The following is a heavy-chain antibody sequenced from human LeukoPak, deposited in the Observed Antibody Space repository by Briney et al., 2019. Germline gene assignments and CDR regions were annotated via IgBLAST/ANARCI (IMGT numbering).Heavy chain of an antibody. D-gene: IGHD3-10*01. CDR3: AKGVSYYGSGSYYQADY. CDR2: ISGSGGST. V-gene: IGHV3-23*01. Sequence: GGSLRLSCAASGFTFSSYAMSWVRQAPGKGLEWVSAISGSGGSTYYADSVEGRFTISRDNSKNTLYLQMNSLRAEDTAVYYCAKGVSYYGSGSYYQADYWGQGTLVTVSS. CDR1: GFTFSSYA. J-gene: IGHJ4*02.